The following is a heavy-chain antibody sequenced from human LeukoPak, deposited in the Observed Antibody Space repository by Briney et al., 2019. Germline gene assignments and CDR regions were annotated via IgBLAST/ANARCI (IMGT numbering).Heavy chain of an antibody. CDR3: ARFFNGYNRY. D-gene: IGHD5-24*01. J-gene: IGHJ4*02. CDR1: GFTVSSNY. CDR2: FYSGGST. Sequence: GGSLRLSCAASGFTVSSNYMSWVRQAPGKGLEWVSVFYSGGSTYYADSVKGRFTISRDNSNNTLYLPMNNLRAKHTAVYYCARFFNGYNRYWGQGTLVTVSS. V-gene: IGHV3-66*01.